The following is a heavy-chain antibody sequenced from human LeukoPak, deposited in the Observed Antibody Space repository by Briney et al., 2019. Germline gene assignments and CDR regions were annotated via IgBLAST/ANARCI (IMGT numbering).Heavy chain of an antibody. J-gene: IGHJ4*02. V-gene: IGHV3-48*01. CDR3: AREGVVRFGHYFDY. Sequence: LAGGSLRLSCAASGFTFSSYSMSWVRQAPGKGLEWVSYISSSSSTIYYADSVKGRFTISRDNAKNSLYLQMNSLRAEDTAVYYCAREGVVRFGHYFDYWGQGTLVTVSS. D-gene: IGHD3-3*01. CDR2: ISSSSSTI. CDR1: GFTFSSYS.